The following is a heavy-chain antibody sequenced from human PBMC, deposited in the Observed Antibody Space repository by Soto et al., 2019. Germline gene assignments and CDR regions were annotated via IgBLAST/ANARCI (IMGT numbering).Heavy chain of an antibody. D-gene: IGHD6-13*01. CDR2: IYYSGST. CDR1: GGSVSSGSYY. Sequence: SETLSLTCTVSGGSVSSGSYYWSWIRQPPGKGLEWIGYIYYSGSTNYNPSLKSRVTISVDTSKNQFSLKLTSVTAADTAVYYCAGAAHHDSWGQRTLVPLSP. V-gene: IGHV4-61*01. J-gene: IGHJ4*02. CDR3: AGAAHHDS.